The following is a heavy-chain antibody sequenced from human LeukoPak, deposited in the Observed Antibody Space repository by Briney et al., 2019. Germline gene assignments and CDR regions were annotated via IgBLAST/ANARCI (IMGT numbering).Heavy chain of an antibody. D-gene: IGHD3-10*01. CDR1: GFTFSSYG. Sequence: GGSLRLSCAASGFTFSSYGMHWVRQAPGKGLEWVAFIRYDGSNKYYADSVKGRFTISRDNSKNTLYLQMNSLRAEDTAVYYCAKDPIYYGSGSSAIVDYWSQGTLVTVSS. J-gene: IGHJ4*02. CDR2: IRYDGSNK. CDR3: AKDPIYYGSGSSAIVDY. V-gene: IGHV3-30*02.